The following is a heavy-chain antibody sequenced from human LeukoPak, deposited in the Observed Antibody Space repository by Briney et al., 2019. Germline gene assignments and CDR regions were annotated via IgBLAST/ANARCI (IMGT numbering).Heavy chain of an antibody. CDR2: INSRSSTI. D-gene: IGHD2-21*02. CDR1: GFIFSSYT. V-gene: IGHV3-48*04. Sequence: PGGSLRLSCAASGFIFSSYTMNWVRQAPGKGLEWVSFINSRSSTIYYADSVKGRFTISRDNAKNSLYLQMNSLRAEDTAVYYCTSHTGTGDAFRPFHIWGQGTMVTVSS. CDR3: TSHTGTGDAFRPFHI. J-gene: IGHJ3*02.